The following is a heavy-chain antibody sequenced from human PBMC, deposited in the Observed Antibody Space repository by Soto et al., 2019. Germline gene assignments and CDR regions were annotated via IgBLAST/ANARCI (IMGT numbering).Heavy chain of an antibody. CDR3: ARAVDYYDSSGYYTHEYFQH. J-gene: IGHJ1*01. CDR2: VTTDKGKT. Sequence: ASVKVSCKTSGYTFTNFGISWVRQAPGQGLEWMGWVTTDKGKTTYAQKFQGRVTMTTDTSTSTAYMELRSLRSDDTAVYYCARAVDYYDSSGYYTHEYFQHWGQGTLVTVSS. D-gene: IGHD3-22*01. V-gene: IGHV1-18*01. CDR1: GYTFTNFG.